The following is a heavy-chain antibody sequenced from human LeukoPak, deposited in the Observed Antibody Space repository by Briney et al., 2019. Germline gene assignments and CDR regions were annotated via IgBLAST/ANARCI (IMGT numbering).Heavy chain of an antibody. CDR3: ANDGRLSGSYGDLDY. D-gene: IGHD1-26*01. CDR2: ISGNAGST. Sequence: GGSLRLSCAASGFTFSTYAMSWVRQAPGKGLEWVSTISGNAGSTYYADSVKGRFTTSRDNSKNTLYLQMNSLRAEDTAVYYCANDGRLSGSYGDLDYWGQGTLVTVSS. V-gene: IGHV3-23*01. J-gene: IGHJ4*02. CDR1: GFTFSTYA.